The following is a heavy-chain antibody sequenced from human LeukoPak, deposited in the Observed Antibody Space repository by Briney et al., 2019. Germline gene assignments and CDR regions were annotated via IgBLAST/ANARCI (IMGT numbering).Heavy chain of an antibody. CDR3: ARSIAVTAKLDY. Sequence: ASVKVSCKASGYTFTSYGINWVRQAPGQGLEWMGWISAYNGNTNYAQKLQGRVTMTTDTSTRTAYMELRGLRSDDTAVYYCARSIAVTAKLDYWGQGTLVTVSS. V-gene: IGHV1-18*01. CDR2: ISAYNGNT. D-gene: IGHD6-19*01. CDR1: GYTFTSYG. J-gene: IGHJ4*02.